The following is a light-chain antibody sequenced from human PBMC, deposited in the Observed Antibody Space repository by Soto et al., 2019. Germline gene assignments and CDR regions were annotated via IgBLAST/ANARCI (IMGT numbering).Light chain of an antibody. CDR3: SSYTSSSTVV. CDR1: SSDFGGYNS. CDR2: EVT. V-gene: IGLV2-14*01. J-gene: IGLJ2*01. Sequence: QSALTQPASVSGSPGQSITISCTGTSSDFGGYNSVSWYQQHPGEAPKLMIYEVTKRPSGVSNRFSGSKSGNTASLAISGLQAEDEADYYCSSYTSSSTVVFGGGTKLTVL.